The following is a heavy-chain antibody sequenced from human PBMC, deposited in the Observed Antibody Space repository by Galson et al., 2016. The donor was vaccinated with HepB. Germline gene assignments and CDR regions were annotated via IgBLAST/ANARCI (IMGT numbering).Heavy chain of an antibody. D-gene: IGHD2-8*01. CDR2: IIPIFGTA. V-gene: IGHV1-69*06. J-gene: IGHJ3*02. CDR3: ARRNGALTDAFDI. CDR1: GGTFSSYA. Sequence: SVKVSCKASGGTFSSYAISWVRQAPGQGLEWMGGIIPIFGTANYAQKFQGRVTITADKSTSTAYMELSSLRSEDTAAYYCARRNGALTDAFDIWGQGTMVTVSS.